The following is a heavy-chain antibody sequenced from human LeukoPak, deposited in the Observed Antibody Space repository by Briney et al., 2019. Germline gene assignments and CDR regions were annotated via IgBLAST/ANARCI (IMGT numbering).Heavy chain of an antibody. CDR1: GFTFSSYW. CDR3: ARELPFDY. Sequence: QPGGSLRLSCAASGFTFSSYWMHWVRQTPGKGLVWVSRISGDGSSTTYAESVKGRFTIPTDNAKNTLYLQMNTLRAEDTAVYYCARELPFDYWGQGTLVTVSS. V-gene: IGHV3-74*01. CDR2: ISGDGSST. J-gene: IGHJ4*02.